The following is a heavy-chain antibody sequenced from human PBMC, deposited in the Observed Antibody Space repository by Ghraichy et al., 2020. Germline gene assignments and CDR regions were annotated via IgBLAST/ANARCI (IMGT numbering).Heavy chain of an antibody. CDR3: ARSRGDRLSEGLPPGGYGLDV. J-gene: IGHJ6*02. V-gene: IGHV3-72*01. CDR1: GFSFSDHF. CDR2: TRNKANNYAA. D-gene: IGHD3-16*01. Sequence: GGSLRLSCAASGFSFSDHFIDWVRQAPGKGLEWVGRTRNKANNYAAEYAASVKGRFTISRDDSKDSLYLQMNSLKSEDTAVYYCARSRGDRLSEGLPPGGYGLDVWGQGTTVTVSS.